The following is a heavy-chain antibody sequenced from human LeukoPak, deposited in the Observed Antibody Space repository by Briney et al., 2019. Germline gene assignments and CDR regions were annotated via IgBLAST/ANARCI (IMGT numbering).Heavy chain of an antibody. V-gene: IGHV3-74*01. CDR1: GFTFRSYW. Sequence: GGSLRLSCAASGFTFRSYWMHWVRQAPGKGLVWVSRINIDGSSGSYADSVEGRFTISKDNAKNTVYLQMNSLRAEDTAVYYCARSDSGSYAFDYWGQGTLVTVSS. CDR2: INIDGSSG. CDR3: ARSDSGSYAFDY. J-gene: IGHJ4*02. D-gene: IGHD1-26*01.